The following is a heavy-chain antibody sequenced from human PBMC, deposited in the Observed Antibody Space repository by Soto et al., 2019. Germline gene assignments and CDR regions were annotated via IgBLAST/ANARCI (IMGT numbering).Heavy chain of an antibody. CDR2: ILPVVGDA. CDR3: AGRDASGSFHYLYFEY. CDR1: GGSFSSST. J-gene: IGHJ4*02. Sequence: QVRLVQSEAEVKKPGSSVKVSCKASGGSFSSSTVSWLRQAPGQGLEWMGRILPVVGDATYPQRFQGRVSMTAEKSTTTVYMELSNLRSDDTAIYYCAGRDASGSFHYLYFEYWGQGTPVSVSS. V-gene: IGHV1-69*02. D-gene: IGHD3-10*01.